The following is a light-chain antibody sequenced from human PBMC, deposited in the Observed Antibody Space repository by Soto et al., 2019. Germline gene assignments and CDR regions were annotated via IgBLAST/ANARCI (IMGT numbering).Light chain of an antibody. CDR3: SSFVAGNNYWV. CDR1: SSDVGGYDY. J-gene: IGLJ3*02. Sequence: QSVLTQPPSASGSPGRSVTISCTGTSSDVGGYDYVSWFQQHPGKAPKLIIYEVTKRPSGVPDRFSASKSSNTASLTVSGLQAEDEADYYCSSFVAGNNYWVFGGGTKLTVL. CDR2: EVT. V-gene: IGLV2-8*01.